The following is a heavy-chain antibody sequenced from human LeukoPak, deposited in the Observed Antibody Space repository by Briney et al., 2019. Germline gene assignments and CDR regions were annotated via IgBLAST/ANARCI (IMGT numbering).Heavy chain of an antibody. J-gene: IGHJ4*02. V-gene: IGHV4-34*01. D-gene: IGHD3-16*02. CDR3: ARLYDYVWGSYRYRRYYFDY. Sequence: SETLSLTCTVSGGSISPYYWSWIRQPPGKGLEWIGEINHSGSTNYNPSLKSRVTISVDTSKNQFSLKLTSVTAADTSVYYCARLYDYVWGSYRYRRYYFDYWGQGTLVTVSS. CDR1: GGSISPYY. CDR2: INHSGST.